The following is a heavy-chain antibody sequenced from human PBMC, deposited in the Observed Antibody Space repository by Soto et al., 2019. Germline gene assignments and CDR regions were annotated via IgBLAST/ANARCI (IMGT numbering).Heavy chain of an antibody. Sequence: ELFLQESRGDLVQPGGFLRLSCVASGFKFSMFGMNWVRQAPGKGLEWIAYISSSSATIIYGGSVEGRFTVSRDNAENSLFLQMKSLRDEDTAVYYCARDKGGTVAGFNWFDPWGHGTPVTVST. J-gene: IGHJ5*02. CDR2: ISSSSATI. CDR3: ARDKGGTVAGFNWFDP. D-gene: IGHD6-19*01. CDR1: GFKFSMFG. V-gene: IGHV3-48*02.